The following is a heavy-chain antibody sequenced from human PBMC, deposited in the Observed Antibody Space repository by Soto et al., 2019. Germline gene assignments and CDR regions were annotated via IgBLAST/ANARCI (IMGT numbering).Heavy chain of an antibody. CDR1: GFTFSSYW. CDR2: INSDGSNT. D-gene: IGHD5-12*01. CDR3: ARHVAVATISWGTYGMDV. J-gene: IGHJ6*02. Sequence: EVQLVESGGGLVQPGGSLRLSCAASGFTFSSYWMHWVRQAPGEGLVRVSRINSDGSNTTYADSVKGRFTTSRDNATNTLFLQMNSLRGEDTAVYYCARHVAVATISWGTYGMDVWGQGTTVTVSS. V-gene: IGHV3-74*01.